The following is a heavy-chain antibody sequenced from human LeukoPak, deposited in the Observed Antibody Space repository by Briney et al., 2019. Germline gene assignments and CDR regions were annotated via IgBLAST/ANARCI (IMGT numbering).Heavy chain of an antibody. D-gene: IGHD3-22*01. V-gene: IGHV4-4*09. J-gene: IGHJ4*02. CDR1: GGSISSYY. CDR2: IYTSGST. CDR3: ARSGYYYDSSGYYPFDC. Sequence: PSETLSFTCTVSGGSISSYYWSWIRQPPGKGLEWIGYIYTSGSTNYNPSLKSRVTISVDTSKNQFSLKLSSVTAADTAVYYCARSGYYYDSSGYYPFDCWGQGTLVTVSS.